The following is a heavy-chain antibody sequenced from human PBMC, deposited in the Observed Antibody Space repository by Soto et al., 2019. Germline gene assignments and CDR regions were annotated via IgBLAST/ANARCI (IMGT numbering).Heavy chain of an antibody. CDR2: ISAYNGNT. CDR1: GYTFTSYG. V-gene: IGHV1-18*01. CDR3: ARNLEGSSSSLESLGMNWFDP. J-gene: IGHJ5*02. D-gene: IGHD3-22*01. Sequence: QVQLVQSGAEVKKPGASVKVSCKASGYTFTSYGISWVRQAPGQGLEWMGWISAYNGNTNYAQKLQGRVTMTTDTSTSTAYMELRSLRSDDTAVYYCARNLEGSSSSLESLGMNWFDPWGQGTLVTVSS.